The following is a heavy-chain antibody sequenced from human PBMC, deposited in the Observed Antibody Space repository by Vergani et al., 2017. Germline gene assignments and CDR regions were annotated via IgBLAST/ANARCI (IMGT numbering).Heavy chain of an antibody. CDR2: IYYSGST. CDR1: GGSFSGYY. V-gene: IGHV4-34*01. CDR3: ARLEYGSSWYFDY. D-gene: IGHD6-13*01. Sequence: QVQLQQWGAGLLKPSETLSLTCAVYGGSFSGYYWSWIRQPPGKGLEWIGSIYYSGSTYYNPSLKSRVTIPVDTSKNQFSLKLSCVTAADTAVYYCARLEYGSSWYFDYWGQGTLVTVSS. J-gene: IGHJ4*02.